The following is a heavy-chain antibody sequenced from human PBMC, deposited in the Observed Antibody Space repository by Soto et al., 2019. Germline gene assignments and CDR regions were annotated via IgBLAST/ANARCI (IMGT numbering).Heavy chain of an antibody. J-gene: IGHJ5*02. D-gene: IGHD3-22*01. Sequence: EVQLVESGGGLVKPGGSLRLSCAASGFTFSSYSMNWVRQAPGKGLEWVSSISSSSSYIYYADSVKGRFTISRDNAKNSLYLQMNSLRAEDTAVYYCARDADSHYYEGLFDPWGQGTLVTVSS. CDR3: ARDADSHYYEGLFDP. V-gene: IGHV3-21*01. CDR2: ISSSSSYI. CDR1: GFTFSSYS.